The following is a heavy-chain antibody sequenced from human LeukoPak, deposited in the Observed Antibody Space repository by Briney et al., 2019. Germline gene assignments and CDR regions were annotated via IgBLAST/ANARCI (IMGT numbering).Heavy chain of an antibody. D-gene: IGHD3-10*01. CDR2: ISWNSGSI. Sequence: GGSLRLSCAASGFTFDDYAMHWVRHAPGKGLEWVSGISWNSGSIGYADSVKGRFTISRDNAKNSLYLQMNSLRAEDTALYYCAKASDYGSVPPDYWGQGTLVTVSS. V-gene: IGHV3-9*01. CDR3: AKASDYGSVPPDY. CDR1: GFTFDDYA. J-gene: IGHJ4*02.